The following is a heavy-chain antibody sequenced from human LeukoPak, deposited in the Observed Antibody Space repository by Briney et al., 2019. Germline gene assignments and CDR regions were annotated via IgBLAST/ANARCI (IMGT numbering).Heavy chain of an antibody. CDR2: ISGSGGST. J-gene: IGHJ6*02. V-gene: IGHV3-23*01. CDR3: AKATLTFGGVIASMDV. D-gene: IGHD3-16*02. Sequence: PGGSLRLSCAASGFTFSSYAMSWVRQAPGKGLEWVSAISGSGGSTYYADSVKGRFTISRDNSKNTLYLQMNSLRAEDTAVYYCAKATLTFGGVIASMDVWGQGTPVTVSS. CDR1: GFTFSSYA.